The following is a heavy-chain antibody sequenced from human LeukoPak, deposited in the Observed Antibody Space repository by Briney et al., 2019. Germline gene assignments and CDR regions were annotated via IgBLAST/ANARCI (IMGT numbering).Heavy chain of an antibody. CDR3: ARDYDFWSGQRAFDI. CDR2: IYSGGST. J-gene: IGHJ3*02. Sequence: PSETLSLTCTVSGGSISSYYWSWVRQAPGKGLEWVSVIYSGGSTYYADSVKGRFTISRDNSKNTLYLQMNSLRAEDTAVYYCARDYDFWSGQRAFDIWGQGTMVTVSS. V-gene: IGHV3-66*01. CDR1: GGSISSYY. D-gene: IGHD3-3*01.